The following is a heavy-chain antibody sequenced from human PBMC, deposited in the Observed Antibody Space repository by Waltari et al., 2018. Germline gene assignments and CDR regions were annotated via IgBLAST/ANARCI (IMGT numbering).Heavy chain of an antibody. CDR1: GFTSSYYD. Sequence: EVQLLESGGGLVQPVGSLRLYCAASGFTSSYYDMRCVRQAAGRGLDWYSVISGRDGTAYYADSVKGRFIIARDNSKNQLYLQMNSLRAEDTAIYYGASSLTVPFDFDYWGQGTLVTVSS. D-gene: IGHD2-2*01. J-gene: IGHJ4*02. CDR3: ASSLTVPFDFDY. CDR2: ISGRDGTA. V-gene: IGHV3-23*01.